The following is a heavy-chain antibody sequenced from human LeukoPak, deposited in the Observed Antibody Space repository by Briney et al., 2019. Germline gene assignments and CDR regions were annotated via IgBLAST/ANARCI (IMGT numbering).Heavy chain of an antibody. CDR1: GYTFTGYY. D-gene: IGHD2-15*01. CDR3: ARDLVRGQVVVAATHFDY. Sequence: ASVKVSCKASGYTFTGYYMHWVQQAPGQGLEWMGWINPNSGGTNYAQKFQGRVTMTRDTSISTAYMELSRLRSHDTAVYYCARDLVRGQVVVAATHFDYWGQGTLVTVSS. CDR2: INPNSGGT. V-gene: IGHV1-2*02. J-gene: IGHJ4*02.